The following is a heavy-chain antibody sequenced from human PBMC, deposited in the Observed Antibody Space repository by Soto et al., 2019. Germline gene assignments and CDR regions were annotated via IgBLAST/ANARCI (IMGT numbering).Heavy chain of an antibody. J-gene: IGHJ4*02. CDR3: ARESEDLTSNFDY. V-gene: IGHV3-21*01. CDR2: ISSTTNYI. CDR1: CFTFTRYS. Sequence: GGSLRLSCAGSCFTFTRYSMNWVRQAPGKGLEWVSSISSTTNYIYYADSMKGRFTVSRDNAKNSVYLEMNSLSAEDTALYYCARESEDLTSNFDYWGQGTLVTVS.